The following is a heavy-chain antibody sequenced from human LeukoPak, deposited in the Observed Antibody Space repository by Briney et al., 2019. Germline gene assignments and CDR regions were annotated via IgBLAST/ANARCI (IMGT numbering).Heavy chain of an antibody. J-gene: IGHJ5*02. CDR3: ARVVGATGNWFDP. Sequence: PSETLSLTCAVYGGSFSGYYWSWIRQPPGKGLEWIGEINHSGSTNYNPSLKSRVTISVDTSKNQFSLKLSSVTAADTAVYYCARVVGATGNWFDPWGQGTLVTVSS. CDR1: GGSFSGYY. V-gene: IGHV4-34*01. D-gene: IGHD1-26*01. CDR2: INHSGST.